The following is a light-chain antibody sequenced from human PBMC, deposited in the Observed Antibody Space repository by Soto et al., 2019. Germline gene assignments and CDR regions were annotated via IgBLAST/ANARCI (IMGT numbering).Light chain of an antibody. CDR2: GAS. CDR3: QQYNNWPWT. CDR1: QSVSSN. V-gene: IGKV3-15*01. J-gene: IGKJ1*01. Sequence: EIVMTQSPATLSESPGERATLSCRASQSVSSNLAWYQQKPGQAPRLLIYGASTRATGIPARFSGSGSGAEFTLTISSLQSEDSAVYYCQQYNNWPWTFGQGTKVEIK.